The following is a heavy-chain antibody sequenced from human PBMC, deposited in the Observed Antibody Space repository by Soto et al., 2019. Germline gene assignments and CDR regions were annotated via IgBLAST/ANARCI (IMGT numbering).Heavy chain of an antibody. J-gene: IGHJ5*02. V-gene: IGHV1-46*01. CDR3: ARSWKDYAGNLDR. Sequence: QVQLVQSGGEVKKPGVSVRVSWKASGYSFRRHYMYWVEQAPGLGLEWLGIINPTGGSTTYAQKFQGRVHLTADTDTKTVYMDSSRLRSADTARYSCARSWKDYAGNLDRWGQGTLFSVAA. D-gene: IGHD1-1*01. CDR2: INPTGGST. CDR1: GYSFRRHY.